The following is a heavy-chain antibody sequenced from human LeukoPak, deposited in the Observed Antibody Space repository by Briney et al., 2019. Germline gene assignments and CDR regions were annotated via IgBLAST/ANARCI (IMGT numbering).Heavy chain of an antibody. CDR3: ARNRDYGQTGYFDY. V-gene: IGHV3-66*01. CDR2: IYSGGST. Sequence: GGSLRLSCAASGCTVSSNYMSWVRQSPGKGLEWLSVIYSGGSTYYADSVKGRFNIYRDHSKNTLYLQLNSLRAEDTAVYYCARNRDYGQTGYFDYWGQGTLVTVSS. D-gene: IGHD4/OR15-4a*01. CDR1: GCTVSSNY. J-gene: IGHJ4*03.